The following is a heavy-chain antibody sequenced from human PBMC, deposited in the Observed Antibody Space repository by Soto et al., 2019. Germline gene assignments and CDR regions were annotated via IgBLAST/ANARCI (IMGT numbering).Heavy chain of an antibody. CDR3: AKDYWTTTVTTGTYYYYYYGMDV. D-gene: IGHD4-17*01. CDR1: GFTFSSYG. J-gene: IGHJ6*02. CDR2: ISYDGSNK. Sequence: SGGSLRLSCAASGFTFSSYGMHWVRQAPGKGLEWVAVISYDGSNKYYADSVKGRFTISRDNSKNTLYLQMNSLRAEDTAVYYCAKDYWTTTVTTGTYYYYYYGMDVWGQGTTVTVSS. V-gene: IGHV3-30*18.